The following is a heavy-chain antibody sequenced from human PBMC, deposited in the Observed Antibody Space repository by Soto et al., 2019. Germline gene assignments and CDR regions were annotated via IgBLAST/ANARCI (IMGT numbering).Heavy chain of an antibody. V-gene: IGHV1-8*02. CDR3: ATVTRQQLVLGSWFDP. D-gene: IGHD6-13*01. Sequence: ASVKVSCKASGYTFTSYYMHWVRKATGQGFEWMGWMNPNSGNTGYAQKFQGRVTMTRDTSITTAYMELSSLTSEDTAVYYCATVTRQQLVLGSWFDPWGQGTLVTVSS. CDR1: GYTFTSYY. J-gene: IGHJ5*02. CDR2: MNPNSGNT.